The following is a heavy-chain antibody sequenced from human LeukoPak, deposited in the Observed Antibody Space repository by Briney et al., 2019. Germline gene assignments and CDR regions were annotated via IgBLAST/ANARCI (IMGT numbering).Heavy chain of an antibody. D-gene: IGHD5-18*01. CDR1: GGSFSGYY. J-gene: IGHJ6*02. Sequence: SETLSLTCAVYGGSFSGYYWSWIRQPPGKGLEWIGGINHSGSTNYNPSLKSRVTISVDTSKNQFSLKLSSVTAADTAVYYCARGPLVTLYYYYGMDVWGQGTTVTVSS. V-gene: IGHV4-34*01. CDR2: INHSGST. CDR3: ARGPLVTLYYYYGMDV.